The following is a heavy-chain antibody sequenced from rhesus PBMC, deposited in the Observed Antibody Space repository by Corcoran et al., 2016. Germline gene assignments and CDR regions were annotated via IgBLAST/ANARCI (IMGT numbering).Heavy chain of an antibody. Sequence: EVQLVQSGAEVKRPGESLKISCKTSGYSFTNYWISWVRQMPGKGLDWMGAIDPSDSDTRDSPSFQGQVTISADKSISTAYLQWSSLKASDSATYYCAKEGYINSLDVWGRGVLVTVSS. J-gene: IGHJ5-2*02. CDR3: AKEGYINSLDV. CDR1: GYSFTNYW. V-gene: IGHV5-2*01. CDR2: IDPSDSDT. D-gene: IGHD5-24*01.